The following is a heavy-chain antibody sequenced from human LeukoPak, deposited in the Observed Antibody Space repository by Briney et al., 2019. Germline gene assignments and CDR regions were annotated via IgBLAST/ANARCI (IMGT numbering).Heavy chain of an antibody. Sequence: ASVKVSCKASGGTFSSYAISWVRQAPGQGLEWMGWMNPNSGNTGYAQKFQGRVTITRNTSISTAYMELSSLRSEDTAVYYCARGGFWSGYFYFDYWGQGTLVTVSS. D-gene: IGHD3-3*01. CDR1: GGTFSSYA. CDR2: MNPNSGNT. V-gene: IGHV1-8*03. CDR3: ARGGFWSGYFYFDY. J-gene: IGHJ4*02.